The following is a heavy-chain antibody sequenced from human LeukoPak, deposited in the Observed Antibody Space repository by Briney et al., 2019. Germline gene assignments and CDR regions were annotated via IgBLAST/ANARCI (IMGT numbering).Heavy chain of an antibody. CDR2: ISSSGSTI. CDR3: ARDVNPRLVNYYDGSGYYFDGFDI. D-gene: IGHD3-22*01. Sequence: GGSLRLSCAASGFTSSSYEMNWVRQAPGKGLEWVSYISSSGSTIYYADSVEGRFTISRDNAENSLYLQMNSLRAEDTAVYYCARDVNPRLVNYYDGSGYYFDGFDIWGQGTLVTVSS. J-gene: IGHJ3*02. CDR1: GFTSSSYE. V-gene: IGHV3-48*03.